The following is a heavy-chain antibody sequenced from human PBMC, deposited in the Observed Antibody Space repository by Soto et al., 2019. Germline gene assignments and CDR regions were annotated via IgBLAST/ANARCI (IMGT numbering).Heavy chain of an antibody. V-gene: IGHV3-23*01. D-gene: IGHD3-22*01. Sequence: GGSLRLSCASSVFNFSKFAMTCVRRSPGEGLEWLAAVSGDGKSTYYADSANGRFPISRDNSRNTVSLLLTSLRVDDTALYYCCKTTSFYFDNGALLLSWGHGTLVNVSS. CDR1: VFNFSKFA. J-gene: IGHJ5*01. CDR3: CKTTSFYFDNGALLLS. CDR2: VSGDGKST.